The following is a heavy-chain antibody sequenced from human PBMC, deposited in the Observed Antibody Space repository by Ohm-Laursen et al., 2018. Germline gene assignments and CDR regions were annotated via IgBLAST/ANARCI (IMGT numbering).Heavy chain of an antibody. D-gene: IGHD3-10*01. Sequence: GTLSLTCTVSGGSISSYYWSWMRQPAGKGLEWVGHIYTSGGTNYNPSLKSRVTMSVDTSKNQFSLKLTSVTAADTAVYYCASYGDGAFVYWGQGALVTVSS. J-gene: IGHJ4*02. CDR2: IYTSGGT. CDR3: ASYGDGAFVY. V-gene: IGHV4-4*07. CDR1: GGSISSYY.